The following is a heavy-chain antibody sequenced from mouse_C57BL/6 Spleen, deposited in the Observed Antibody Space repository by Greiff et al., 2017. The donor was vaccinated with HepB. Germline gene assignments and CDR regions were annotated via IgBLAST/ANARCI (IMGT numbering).Heavy chain of an antibody. Sequence: VKLQESGAELVKPGASVKMSCKASGYTFTSYWITWVKQRPGQGLEWIGDIYPGSGSTNYNEKFKSKATLTVDTSSSTAYMQLSSLTSEDSAVYYCAGYGSNSLAYWGQGTLVTVSA. J-gene: IGHJ3*01. D-gene: IGHD2-5*01. CDR1: GYTFTSYW. CDR2: IYPGSGST. CDR3: AGYGSNSLAY. V-gene: IGHV1-55*01.